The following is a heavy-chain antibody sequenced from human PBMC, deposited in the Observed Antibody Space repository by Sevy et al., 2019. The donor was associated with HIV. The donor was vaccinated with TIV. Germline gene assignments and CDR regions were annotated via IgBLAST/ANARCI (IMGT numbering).Heavy chain of an antibody. CDR1: GFSFSGYV. D-gene: IGHD1-26*01. CDR3: AKVTLWGLLAAHDAFDV. Sequence: GGSLRLSCAASGFSFSGYVMNWVRQAPGKGLEWVSSISGRDSSTYYADSVRGRFIISRDNSGNTLYLQMNGLRAEDTAVYYCAKVTLWGLLAAHDAFDVWGQGTMVTVSS. V-gene: IGHV3-23*01. J-gene: IGHJ3*01. CDR2: ISGRDSST.